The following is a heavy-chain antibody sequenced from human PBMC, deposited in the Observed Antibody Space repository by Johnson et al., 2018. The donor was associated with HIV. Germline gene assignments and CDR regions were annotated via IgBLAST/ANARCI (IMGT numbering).Heavy chain of an antibody. V-gene: IGHV3-66*01. D-gene: IGHD6-19*01. CDR1: GFTVSSNY. Sequence: VQLVESGGGLVQHGGSLRLSCAASGFTVSSNYMSWVRQAPGKGLEWVSVIYSDDRTYSAVSVKGRFTISRDSSKNTLFLQMNSLRVEDTAIYYCAGRSSAWYEDAFDIWGQGTMVTVSS. CDR3: AGRSSAWYEDAFDI. CDR2: IYSDDRT. J-gene: IGHJ3*02.